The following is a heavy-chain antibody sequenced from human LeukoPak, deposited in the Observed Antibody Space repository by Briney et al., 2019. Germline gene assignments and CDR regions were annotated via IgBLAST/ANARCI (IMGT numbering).Heavy chain of an antibody. D-gene: IGHD3-22*01. CDR3: ARERVVITTGYYYYYYMDV. V-gene: IGHV3-21*01. CDR1: GFTFSSYS. J-gene: IGHJ6*03. Sequence: GSLRLSCAASGFTFSSYSMNWVRQAPGKGLEWVSSISSSSSYIYYADSVKGRFTTSRDNAKNSLYLQMNSLRAEDTAVYYCARERVVITTGYYYYYYMDVWGKGTTVTVSS. CDR2: ISSSSSYI.